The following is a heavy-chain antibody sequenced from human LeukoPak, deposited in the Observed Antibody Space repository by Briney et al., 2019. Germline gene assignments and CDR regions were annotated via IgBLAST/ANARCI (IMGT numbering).Heavy chain of an antibody. Sequence: PGGSLRLSCAASGFTFSSYGMHWVRQAPGKGLEWVAVIWYDGSNKYYADSVKGRFTISRDNSKNTLYLQMNSPRAEDTAVYYCARDYLRTHFDYWGQGTLVTVSS. CDR1: GFTFSSYG. D-gene: IGHD5/OR15-5a*01. V-gene: IGHV3-33*01. CDR3: ARDYLRTHFDY. J-gene: IGHJ4*02. CDR2: IWYDGSNK.